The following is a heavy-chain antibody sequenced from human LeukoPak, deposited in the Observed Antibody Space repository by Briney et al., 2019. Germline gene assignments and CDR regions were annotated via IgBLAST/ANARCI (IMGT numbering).Heavy chain of an antibody. D-gene: IGHD2-2*01. CDR3: ARGYCSSTSCYPYYYYGMDV. CDR1: EGTFSSYA. V-gene: IGHV1-69*06. J-gene: IGHJ6*04. CDR2: IIPIFGTA. Sequence: ASVKVSCKASEGTFSSYAISWVRQAPGQGLEWMGGIIPIFGTANYAQKFQGRVTITADKSTSTAYMELSSLRSEDTAVYYCARGYCSSTSCYPYYYYGMDVWGKGTTVTVSS.